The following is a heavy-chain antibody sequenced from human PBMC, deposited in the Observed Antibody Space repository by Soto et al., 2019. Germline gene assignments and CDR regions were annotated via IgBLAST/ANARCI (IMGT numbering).Heavy chain of an antibody. V-gene: IGHV3-30*03. CDR3: ARGSNHFDY. CDR1: GFTFSSYG. Sequence: GGSLRLSCAASGFTFSSYGVHWVRQAPGKGLEWVAILSYDGSNKYYADSVKGRFTISRDNAKNTLYLQMDSLRAEDTAVYYCARGSNHFDYWGQGTLVTVSS. J-gene: IGHJ4*02. D-gene: IGHD4-4*01. CDR2: LSYDGSNK.